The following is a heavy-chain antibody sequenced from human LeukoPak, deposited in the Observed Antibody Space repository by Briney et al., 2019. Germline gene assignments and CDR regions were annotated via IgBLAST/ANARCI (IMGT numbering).Heavy chain of an antibody. CDR2: IYTSGTT. D-gene: IGHD3-22*01. CDR1: GGSISNYY. V-gene: IGHV4-4*07. J-gene: IGHJ3*02. CDR3: ASSSYYYDSSGKDAFDI. Sequence: PSETLSLTCTVSGGSISNYYWSWIRQPAGKGLEWIGRIYTSGTTNYNPSLKSRVTMSIDTSKNQFSLKLSSVTAADTAVYYCASSSYYYDSSGKDAFDIWGQGTMVTVSS.